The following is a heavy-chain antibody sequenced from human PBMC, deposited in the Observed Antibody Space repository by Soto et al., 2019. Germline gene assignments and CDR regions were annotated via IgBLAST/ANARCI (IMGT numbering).Heavy chain of an antibody. D-gene: IGHD6-13*01. J-gene: IGHJ4*02. V-gene: IGHV3-15*01. CDR2: IKSKTDGGAA. Sequence: EVQLVESGGGLVKPGGSLRLSCAASGFTFTNDWMSWVRQAPGKGLEWVSRIKSKTDGGAAEYAEPVKGRFTISREDSQNTPYRQMNSLKTEDSAVYYCSTGVAAGIYYSDSWGQGTLVTVSS. CDR1: GFTFTNDW. CDR3: STGVAAGIYYSDS.